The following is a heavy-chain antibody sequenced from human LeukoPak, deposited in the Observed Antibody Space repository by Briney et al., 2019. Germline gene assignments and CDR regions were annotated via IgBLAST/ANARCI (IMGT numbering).Heavy chain of an antibody. CDR3: AKDPRNVVVVAAIGY. CDR2: ISGSGGST. CDR1: GFTFSSYA. V-gene: IGHV3-23*01. D-gene: IGHD2-15*01. Sequence: GGSLRLSCAASGFTFSSYAMSWVRQAPGKGLEWVSAISGSGGSTYYAGSVKGRFTISRDNSKNTLYLQMNSLRAEDTAVYYCAKDPRNVVVVAAIGYWGQGTLVTVSS. J-gene: IGHJ4*02.